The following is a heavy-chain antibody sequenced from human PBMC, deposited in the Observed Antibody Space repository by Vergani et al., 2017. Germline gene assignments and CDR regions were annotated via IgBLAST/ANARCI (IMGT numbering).Heavy chain of an antibody. CDR1: GFTFSSYA. J-gene: IGHJ2*01. V-gene: IGHV3-23*01. D-gene: IGHD4-11*01. CDR2: ISGSGGNT. Sequence: EVQLLESGGGLVQPGGSLRLSCGASGFTFSSYAMTWVRQAPGKGLEWVSAISGSGGNTFYTDSVKGRFTISRDNAKNSLYLQMNSLRAEDTALYYCAKDTPDYSNTPPAGYFDLWGRGTLVTVSS. CDR3: AKDTPDYSNTPPAGYFDL.